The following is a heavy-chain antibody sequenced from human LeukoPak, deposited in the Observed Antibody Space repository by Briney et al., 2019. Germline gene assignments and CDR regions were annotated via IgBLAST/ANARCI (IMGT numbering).Heavy chain of an antibody. Sequence: SETLSLTCTVSGDSISIGSYYWGWIRQPPGKGLEWIGSIYYSGSTYYNQSLKNRVTMSVDTSKNQFSLKLSSMTAADTAVYFCARIYDPWGQGILVTVSS. CDR2: IYYSGST. CDR1: GDSISIGSYY. J-gene: IGHJ5*02. CDR3: ARIYDP. V-gene: IGHV4-39*01.